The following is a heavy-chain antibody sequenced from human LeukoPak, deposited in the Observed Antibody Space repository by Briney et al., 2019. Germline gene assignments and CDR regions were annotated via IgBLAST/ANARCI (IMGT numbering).Heavy chain of an antibody. Sequence: GGSLRLSCAASGFTFSSYGMSWVRQAPGKGLEWVSAISGSGDYTYYADSVKGRFTISRDNSKNTLFLEMNSLRAEDTAVYYCAKGGIAVASTSYYYYMDVWGKGTTVTISS. CDR1: GFTFSSYG. CDR3: AKGGIAVASTSYYYYMDV. CDR2: ISGSGDYT. D-gene: IGHD6-19*01. J-gene: IGHJ6*03. V-gene: IGHV3-23*01.